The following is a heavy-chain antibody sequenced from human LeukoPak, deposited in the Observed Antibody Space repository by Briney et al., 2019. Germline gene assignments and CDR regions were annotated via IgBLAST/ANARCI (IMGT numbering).Heavy chain of an antibody. V-gene: IGHV1-69-2*01. J-gene: IGHJ5*02. Sequence: ASVKISCKVSGYTFTDYYMHWVQQAPGKGLEWMGLVDPEDGETIYAEKFQGRVTITADTSTDTAYMELSSLRSEDTAVYYCATGRNWNYQPWNWFDPWGQGTLVTVSS. CDR1: GYTFTDYY. CDR2: VDPEDGET. CDR3: ATGRNWNYQPWNWFDP. D-gene: IGHD1-7*01.